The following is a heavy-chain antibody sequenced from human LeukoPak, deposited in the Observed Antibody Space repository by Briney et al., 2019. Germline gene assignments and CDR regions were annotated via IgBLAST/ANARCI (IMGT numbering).Heavy chain of an antibody. D-gene: IGHD4-23*01. V-gene: IGHV3-9*01. CDR1: GFTFDGYA. CDR2: ISWDSGAI. J-gene: IGHJ4*02. CDR3: AKDYGGNHWFDY. Sequence: GGSLRLSCAASGFTFDGYAMHWFRQAPGKGLEWVSGISWDSGAIGYADSVKGRFTISRDNAKNSLYLQMDSLRAEDTALYYCAKDYGGNHWFDYWGQGTLVTVSS.